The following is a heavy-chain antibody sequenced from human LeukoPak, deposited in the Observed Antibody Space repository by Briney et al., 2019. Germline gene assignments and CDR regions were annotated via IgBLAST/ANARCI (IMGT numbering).Heavy chain of an antibody. Sequence: PGGSLRLSCAASGFTFGDHAMSWVRQAPGKGLEWVGFIRGKVYGETTEYAASVQGRFTISKDDSRTIAYLQMNSLKPEDTAVYYCARHSGSLDSWGQGTPVTVSS. J-gene: IGHJ4*02. CDR1: GFTFGDHA. D-gene: IGHD1-26*01. V-gene: IGHV3-49*04. CDR3: ARHSGSLDS. CDR2: IRGKVYGETT.